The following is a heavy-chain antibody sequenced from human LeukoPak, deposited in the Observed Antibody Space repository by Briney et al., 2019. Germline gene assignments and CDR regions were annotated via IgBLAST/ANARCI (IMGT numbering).Heavy chain of an antibody. CDR3: ARVRAHFGVVNPGFDY. CDR2: INPNSGGT. Sequence: GASVKVSCKASRYTFTNYYMHWVRQAPGQGLEWMGWINPNSGGTNYAQKFQGRVTMTRDTSISTAYMELSRLRSDDTAVYYCARVRAHFGVVNPGFDYWGQGTLVTVSS. CDR1: RYTFTNYY. D-gene: IGHD3-3*01. J-gene: IGHJ4*02. V-gene: IGHV1-2*02.